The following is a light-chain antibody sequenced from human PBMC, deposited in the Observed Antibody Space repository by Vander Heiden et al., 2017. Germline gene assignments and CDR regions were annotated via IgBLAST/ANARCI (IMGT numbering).Light chain of an antibody. CDR3: SSYTTTSALVL. CDR2: EVS. J-gene: IGLJ2*01. Sequence: QTALPQPAAVFGSPGTSISLSCTATSSDVAAHSFVSWYQQHPSKAPRLIIYEVSDRPSGVSNRFSGSKLGNTASLTISGLQPEDEADYYCSSYTTTSALVLFGGGTKVTV. CDR1: SSDVAAHSF. V-gene: IGLV2-14*01.